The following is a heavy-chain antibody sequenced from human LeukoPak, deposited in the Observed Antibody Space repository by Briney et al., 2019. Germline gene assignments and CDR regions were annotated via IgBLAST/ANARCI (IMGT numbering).Heavy chain of an antibody. CDR3: AKDHTSDSSGFFDY. J-gene: IGHJ4*02. D-gene: IGHD3-22*01. V-gene: IGHV3-23*01. Sequence: GGSLRLSCVASGFTFSIYGLSWVRQAPGKGLEWVSDISDGGDTTSYADSVKGRFTISRDNPKNMLYLQMNGLRAEDTAVYYCAKDHTSDSSGFFDYWGQGTLVTVSS. CDR2: ISDGGDTT. CDR1: GFTFSIYG.